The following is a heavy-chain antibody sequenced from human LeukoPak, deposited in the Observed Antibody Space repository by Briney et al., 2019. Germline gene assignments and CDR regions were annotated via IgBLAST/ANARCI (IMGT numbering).Heavy chain of an antibody. CDR1: GGSISSYY. V-gene: IGHV4-59*01. CDR3: ARASTTVVTDWFDP. CDR2: IYYSGST. Sequence: SETLSLTCTVSGGSISSYYWSWIRQPPGKGLEWIGYIYYSGSTNYNPSLKSRVTISVDTSKSQFSLKLSSVTAADTAVYYCARASTTVVTDWFDPWGQGTLVTVSS. J-gene: IGHJ5*02. D-gene: IGHD4-23*01.